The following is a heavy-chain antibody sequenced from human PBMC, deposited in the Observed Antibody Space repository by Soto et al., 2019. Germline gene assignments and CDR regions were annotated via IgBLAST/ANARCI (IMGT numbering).Heavy chain of an antibody. J-gene: IGHJ4*02. Sequence: PSETLSLTCTVSGGSISSSYWSWIRQPPGKGPDWIGHIYYSGSTDYNPSLKSRVTISVDTSKNQFSLKLSSVTAADTAVYYCAREAVSGLFDYWGQGTLVTVSS. CDR2: IYYSGST. CDR3: AREAVSGLFDY. CDR1: GGSISSSY. D-gene: IGHD6-19*01. V-gene: IGHV4-59*01.